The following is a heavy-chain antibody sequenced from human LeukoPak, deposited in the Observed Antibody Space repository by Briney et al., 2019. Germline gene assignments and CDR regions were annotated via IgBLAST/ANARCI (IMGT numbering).Heavy chain of an antibody. CDR1: GYTFTGYY. J-gene: IGHJ4*02. V-gene: IGHV1-2*06. CDR2: INPNSGGT. D-gene: IGHD2-21*01. CDR3: ARGGGGLWATIEY. Sequence: ASVKVSCKASGYTFTGYYMHWVRQAPGQGLEWMGRINPNSGGTNYAQKFQGRVTMTRDTSISTAYMELCRLRSDDTAVYYCARGGGGLWATIEYWGQGTLVTVSS.